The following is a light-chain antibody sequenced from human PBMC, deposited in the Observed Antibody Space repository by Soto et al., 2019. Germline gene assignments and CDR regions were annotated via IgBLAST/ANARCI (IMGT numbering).Light chain of an antibody. J-gene: IGKJ1*01. V-gene: IGKV3-20*01. CDR3: QQYDSSPKT. Sequence: EIVMTQSRATMSVSPGEGDTLSCRASQTVSNNLAWYQQKPGQASRLLIYGAYSRATGITDRFSGSGSGTDFTLTISRLEPEDFAVYYCQQYDSSPKTVGQGTKVEIK. CDR2: GAY. CDR1: QTVSNN.